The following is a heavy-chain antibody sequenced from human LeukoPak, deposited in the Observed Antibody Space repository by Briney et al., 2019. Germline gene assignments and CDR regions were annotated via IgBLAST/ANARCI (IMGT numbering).Heavy chain of an antibody. V-gene: IGHV3-7*03. CDR2: VKQDGGEK. Sequence: GGSLRLSCAASGFTFSGFWMSWVRQAPGKGLEWVANVKQDGGEKYYVDSVKGRFTISRDNAKNSLYLQVNSLRAEDTAVYYCARDQYCSGGTCYYFGLDVWGKGTTVTVSS. J-gene: IGHJ6*04. CDR1: GFTFSGFW. CDR3: ARDQYCSGGTCYYFGLDV. D-gene: IGHD2-15*01.